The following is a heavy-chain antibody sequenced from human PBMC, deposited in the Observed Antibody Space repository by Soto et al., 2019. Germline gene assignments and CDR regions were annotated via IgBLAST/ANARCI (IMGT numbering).Heavy chain of an antibody. CDR3: AKDEGV. CDR2: ISYDGSNK. CDR1: GFTFSSYG. Sequence: QVQLVESGGGVVQPGRSLRLSCAASGFTFSSYGMHWVRQAPGKGLEWVAVISYDGSNKYYADSVKGRFTISGDNSKNTLYLQMNSLRAEDTAVYYCAKDEGVWGQGTTVTVSS. J-gene: IGHJ6*02. V-gene: IGHV3-30*18.